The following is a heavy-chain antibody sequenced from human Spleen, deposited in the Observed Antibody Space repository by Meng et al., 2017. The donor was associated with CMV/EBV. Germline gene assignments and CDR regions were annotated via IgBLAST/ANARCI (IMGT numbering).Heavy chain of an antibody. CDR2: IYYSGST. J-gene: IGHJ4*02. CDR3: AVAGSYYHFDY. CDR1: GASVSSGTYY. Sequence: SETLSLTCTVSGASVSSGTYYWSWIRQPPGKGLEWIGYIYYSGSTNYIPSLKSRVTISVDTSKNQFSLKLSSVTAADTAVYYCAVAGSYYHFDYWGQGTLVTVSS. V-gene: IGHV4-61*01. D-gene: IGHD3-10*01.